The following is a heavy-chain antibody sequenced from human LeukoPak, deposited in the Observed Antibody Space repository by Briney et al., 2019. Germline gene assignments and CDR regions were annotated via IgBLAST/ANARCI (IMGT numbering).Heavy chain of an antibody. CDR1: GGSLSGYY. D-gene: IGHD5-18*01. J-gene: IGHJ6*02. V-gene: IGHV4-34*01. CDR2: INHSGST. Sequence: SETLSLTCAVYGGSLSGYYWSWIRQPPGKGLEWIGEINHSGSTNYNPSLKSRVTISVDTSKNQFSLKLSSVTAADTAVYYCARTPWIQLWFGYYGMDVWGQGTTVTVSS. CDR3: ARTPWIQLWFGYYGMDV.